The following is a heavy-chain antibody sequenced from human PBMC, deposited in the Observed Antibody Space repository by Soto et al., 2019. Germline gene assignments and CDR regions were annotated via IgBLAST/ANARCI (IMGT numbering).Heavy chain of an antibody. CDR3: AKSSVVVPATRWFDP. D-gene: IGHD2-15*01. CDR2: ISDDGGST. J-gene: IGHJ5*02. CDR1: GFTFSNYA. Sequence: EVQLLESGGGLVQPGGSLRLSCAASGFTFSNYAMSWVRQAPGKGLEWVSVISDDGGSTYYADSVKGRFTVSRDNSRNTLYMQSNSRRVEDTAIYYCAKSSVVVPATRWFDPWGQGPLVTVSS. V-gene: IGHV3-23*01.